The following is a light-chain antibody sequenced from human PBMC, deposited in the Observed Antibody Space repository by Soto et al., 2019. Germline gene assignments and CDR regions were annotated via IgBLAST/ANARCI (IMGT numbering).Light chain of an antibody. J-gene: IGKJ1*01. CDR1: QSVARSH. Sequence: IVLTHSPSTLSLSPGQRPTLSCRASQSVARSHLAWYRQKPGQAPRLLIYGASSRATGIPDRLSGSGSGTEFTLTISRMEPEDFAVYYCQQYGSSRTFGQGTKVDIK. V-gene: IGKV3-20*01. CDR2: GAS. CDR3: QQYGSSRT.